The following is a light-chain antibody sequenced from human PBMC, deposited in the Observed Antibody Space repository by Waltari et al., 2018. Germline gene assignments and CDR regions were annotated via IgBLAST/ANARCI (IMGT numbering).Light chain of an antibody. Sequence: QSALTQPASVSGSPGQSITISCTGSSSDVGGYNYVSWYQQHPGKAPKLIIYDVSDRPSGFSSLFSGSKSGNTASLTISGLQADDEADYYCSSYATGSTRGVFGGGTKLTVL. CDR1: SSDVGGYNY. V-gene: IGLV2-14*03. CDR2: DVS. CDR3: SSYATGSTRGV. J-gene: IGLJ2*01.